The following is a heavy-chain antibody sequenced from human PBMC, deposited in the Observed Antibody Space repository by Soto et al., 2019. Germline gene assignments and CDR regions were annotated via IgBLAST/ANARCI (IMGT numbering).Heavy chain of an antibody. V-gene: IGHV6-1*01. J-gene: IGHJ6*03. D-gene: IGHD1-26*01. Sequence: SQTLSLTCAISGDSVSSNSAAWNWIRQSPSRGLEWLGRTYYRSKWYNDYAVSVKSRITINPDTSKNQFSLQLNSVTPEDTAVYYCARGPSGSYYYYYYYMDVWGKGTTVTVSS. CDR1: GDSVSSNSAA. CDR3: ARGPSGSYYYYYYYMDV. CDR2: TYYRSKWYN.